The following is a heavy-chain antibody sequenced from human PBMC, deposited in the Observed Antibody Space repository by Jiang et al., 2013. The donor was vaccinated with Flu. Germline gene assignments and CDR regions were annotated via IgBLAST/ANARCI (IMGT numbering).Heavy chain of an antibody. CDR2: IYYSGST. CDR1: GGLHQQWWFV. J-gene: IGHJ4*02. D-gene: IGHD3-22*01. Sequence: TCTVSGGLHQQWWFVLELDPPSTQGRAVEWIGYIYYSGSTYYNPSLKSRVTISVDTSKNQFSLKLSSVTAADTAVYYCARSSYYYDSSGYRTFDYWGQGTLVTVSS. V-gene: IGHV4-31*03. CDR3: ARSSYYYDSSGYRTFDY.